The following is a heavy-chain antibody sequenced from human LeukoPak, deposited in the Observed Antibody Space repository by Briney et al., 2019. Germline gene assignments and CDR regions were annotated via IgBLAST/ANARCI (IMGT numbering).Heavy chain of an antibody. D-gene: IGHD3-16*01. CDR1: GFTFSNYS. J-gene: IGHJ4*02. CDR2: IKEDGSEK. Sequence: GGSLRLSCAASGFTFSNYSMSWVRQAPGKGLEWVANIKEDGSEKYYVDSVKGRFTISRDNARNSLYLQMNSLRAEDTAVYYCARDLGGLRGYFDYWGQGTLVTVSS. V-gene: IGHV3-7*01. CDR3: ARDLGGLRGYFDY.